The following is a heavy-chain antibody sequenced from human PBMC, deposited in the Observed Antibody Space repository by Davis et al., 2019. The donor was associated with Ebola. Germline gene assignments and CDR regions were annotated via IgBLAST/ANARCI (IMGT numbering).Heavy chain of an antibody. CDR3: AGGGGRGLWQQLVFDY. D-gene: IGHD6-13*01. CDR2: IYSGGST. V-gene: IGHV3-53*01. CDR1: GFTVSSNY. Sequence: PGGSLRLSCAASGFTVSSNYMSWVRQAPGKGLEWVSVIYSGGSTYYADSVKGRFTISRDNSKNTLYLKMNTLRAEDTAVYYGAGGGGRGLWQQLVFDYWGQGTLVTVSS. J-gene: IGHJ4*02.